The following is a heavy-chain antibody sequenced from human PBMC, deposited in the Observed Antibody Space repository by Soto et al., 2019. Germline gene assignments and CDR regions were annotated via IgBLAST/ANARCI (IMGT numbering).Heavy chain of an antibody. CDR2: ISGSGSPT. J-gene: IGHJ4*02. CDR1: GFTFSSCA. V-gene: IGHV3-48*02. CDR3: VRDRNWSFDC. Sequence: GXSLRLSCAASGFTFSSCAVGWFRQAAGKGLEWISYISGSGSPTYYADSVKGRFTISRDNAKNSLYLQMNSLRDEDTAVYYCVRDRNWSFDCWGQGTLVTAPQ. D-gene: IGHD1-1*01.